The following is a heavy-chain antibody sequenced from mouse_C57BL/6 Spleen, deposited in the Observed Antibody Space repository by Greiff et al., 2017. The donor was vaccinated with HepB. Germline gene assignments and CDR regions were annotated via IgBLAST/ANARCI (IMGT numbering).Heavy chain of an antibody. V-gene: IGHV1-55*01. Sequence: SGAELVKPGASVKMSCKASGYTFTSYWITWVKQRPGQGLEWIGDIYPGSGSTNYNEKFKSKATLTVDTSSSTAYMQLSSLTSEDSAVYYCARCSTTVVKDYWGQGTTLTVSS. CDR2: IYPGSGST. CDR3: ARCSTTVVKDY. CDR1: GYTFTSYW. J-gene: IGHJ2*01. D-gene: IGHD1-1*01.